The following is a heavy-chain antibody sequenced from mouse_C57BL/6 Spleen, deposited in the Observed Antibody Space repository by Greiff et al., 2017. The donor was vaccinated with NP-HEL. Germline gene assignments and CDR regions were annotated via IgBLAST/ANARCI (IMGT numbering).Heavy chain of an antibody. CDR2: IYPGSGNT. V-gene: IGHV1-76*01. CDR1: GYTFTDYY. Sequence: VQLQQSGAELVRPGASVKLSCKASGYTFTDYYINWVKQRPGQGLEWIARIYPGSGNTYYNEKFKGKATLTAEKSSSTAYMQLSSLTSEDSAVYFCARSIYYGSSYGDYWGQGTTLTVSS. CDR3: ARSIYYGSSYGDY. J-gene: IGHJ2*01. D-gene: IGHD1-1*01.